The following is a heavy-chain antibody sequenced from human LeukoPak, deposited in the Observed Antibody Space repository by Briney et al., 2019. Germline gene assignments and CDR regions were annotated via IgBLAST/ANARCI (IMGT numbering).Heavy chain of an antibody. CDR1: GYTLTSYD. D-gene: IGHD2-15*01. CDR2: MNPHSGNT. Sequence: ASVKVSCKASGYTLTSYDINWVRQATGQGLEWMGWMNPHSGNTGYAQRLHGRVTLTRDTSMNTAYMELSSLTSEDTAVYYCAREDKSSLDYWGQGTLVTVSS. J-gene: IGHJ4*02. V-gene: IGHV1-8*01. CDR3: AREDKSSLDY.